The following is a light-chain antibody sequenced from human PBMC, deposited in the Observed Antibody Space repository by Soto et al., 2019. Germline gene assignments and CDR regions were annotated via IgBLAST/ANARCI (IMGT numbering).Light chain of an antibody. CDR2: SNK. Sequence: QSVLTQPPSASGTPGQRVTISCSGGSSNIGSNTVNWYQQLPGTAPNLLIYSNKQRPSGVPDRFSGSKSGTAAALAISGRQSEDEADYYCAAWDDSLNAVVFGGGTKLTVL. CDR1: SSNIGSNT. CDR3: AAWDDSLNAVV. J-gene: IGLJ2*01. V-gene: IGLV1-44*01.